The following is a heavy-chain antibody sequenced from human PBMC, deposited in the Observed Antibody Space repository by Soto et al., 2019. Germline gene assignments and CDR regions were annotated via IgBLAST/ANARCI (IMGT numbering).Heavy chain of an antibody. V-gene: IGHV3-23*01. J-gene: IGHJ6*03. CDR1: GITFSNYW. CDR3: AKSGLVLIYYYYYYMDV. D-gene: IGHD6-19*01. CDR2: ISGSGGST. Sequence: GGSLRLSCAASGITFSNYWMSWVRQAPGKGLEWVSAISGSGGSTYYADSVKGRFTISRDNSKNTLYLQMNSLRAEDTAVYYCAKSGLVLIYYYYYYMDVWGKGTTVTVSS.